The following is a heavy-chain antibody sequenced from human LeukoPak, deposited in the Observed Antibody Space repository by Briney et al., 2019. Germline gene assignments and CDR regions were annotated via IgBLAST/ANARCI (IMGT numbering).Heavy chain of an antibody. D-gene: IGHD2-2*01. V-gene: IGHV3-30*02. J-gene: IGHJ3*02. Sequence: GGSLRLSCEAPGFTFSSYGMHWVRQAPGKGLDWVAFTRFDGSDKKYADSAKGRFTISRDNSKNTLYLQMNGLRPEDTGIYYCVRDAGNHYAGAFDIWGQGTMVTVST. CDR2: TRFDGSDK. CDR3: VRDAGNHYAGAFDI. CDR1: GFTFSSYG.